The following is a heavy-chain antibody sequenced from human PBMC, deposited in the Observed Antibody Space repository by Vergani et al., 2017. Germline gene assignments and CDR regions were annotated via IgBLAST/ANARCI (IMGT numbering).Heavy chain of an antibody. J-gene: IGHJ6*02. CDR3: ARRLGYCSSTSCSSDGNYYYYYGMDV. D-gene: IGHD2-2*01. CDR2: IYPGDSDT. V-gene: IGHV5-51*01. CDR1: GYSFTSYW. Sequence: EVPLVQSGAEVKKPGESLKISCKGSGYSFTSYWIGWVRQMPGKGLEWMGIIYPGDSDTRYSPSFKGQVTISADKSISTAYLQWSSLKASDTARYYCARRLGYCSSTSCSSDGNYYYYYGMDVWGQGTTVTVSS.